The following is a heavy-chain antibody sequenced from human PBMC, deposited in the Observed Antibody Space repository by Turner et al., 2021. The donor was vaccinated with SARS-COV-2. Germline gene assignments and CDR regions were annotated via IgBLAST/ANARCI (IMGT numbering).Heavy chain of an antibody. J-gene: IGHJ6*02. V-gene: IGHV1-69*06. D-gene: IGHD3-10*01. CDR3: ARGATLVRGVIENLYYYYYGMDV. CDR2: IIPIFGTA. Sequence: QVQLVQSGAKVKKPGSSVKVSCKASGGTFSSYAISWVRQAPGQGLEWMGGIIPIFGTANYAQKFQGRVTITADKSTSTAYMELSSLRFEDTAVYYCARGATLVRGVIENLYYYYYGMDVWGQGTTVTVSS. CDR1: GGTFSSYA.